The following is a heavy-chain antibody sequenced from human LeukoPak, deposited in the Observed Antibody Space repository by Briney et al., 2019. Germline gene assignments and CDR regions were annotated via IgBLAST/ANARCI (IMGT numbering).Heavy chain of an antibody. D-gene: IGHD2-21*01. CDR2: INESGET. J-gene: IGHJ5*02. Sequence: PSETLSLTCGVSGGSISSYFWTWIRQSPAKGLEWIGEINESGETDYNPSLKSRAKISIDTSRGQFYLTLRSVTAADAAMYYCARVLGIAVVAGATEDNYFDPWGQGILVIVSS. CDR3: ARVLGIAVVAGATEDNYFDP. V-gene: IGHV4-34*01. CDR1: GGSISSYF.